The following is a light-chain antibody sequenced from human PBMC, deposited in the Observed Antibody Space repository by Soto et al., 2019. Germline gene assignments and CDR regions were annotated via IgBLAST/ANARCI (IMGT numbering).Light chain of an antibody. CDR3: QQYGSSPGT. Sequence: DIVLTQSPGTLSLSPGETATLSCRASQSVSSSYLAWYQQKPGQAPRLLIYGASSRATGIPDRFSGSGSGTDFTLTISRLEPEDFAVYSCQQYGSSPGTFGQGTKVDIK. CDR2: GAS. J-gene: IGKJ2*01. CDR1: QSVSSSY. V-gene: IGKV3-20*01.